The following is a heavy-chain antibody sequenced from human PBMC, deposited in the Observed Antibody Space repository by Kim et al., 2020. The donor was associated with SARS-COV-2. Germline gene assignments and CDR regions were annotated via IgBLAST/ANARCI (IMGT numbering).Heavy chain of an antibody. D-gene: IGHD3-22*01. CDR1: GLTFSRYA. J-gene: IGHJ6*02. Sequence: GGSLRLSCAASGLTFSRYAMTWVRQAPGKGLEWVSGISGSGGSTHYADSVKGRFTISRDNFKNTLYLQMNSLRAEDTAVYYCAKDDSSGYYSGDYFYYYYGMDVWGQGTTVTVSS. CDR3: AKDDSSGYYSGDYFYYYYGMDV. CDR2: ISGSGGST. V-gene: IGHV3-23*01.